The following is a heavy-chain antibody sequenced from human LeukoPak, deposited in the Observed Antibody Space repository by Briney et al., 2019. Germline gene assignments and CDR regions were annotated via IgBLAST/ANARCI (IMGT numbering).Heavy chain of an antibody. CDR2: INQDGSEK. D-gene: IGHD4-17*01. J-gene: IGHJ4*02. CDR3: ARRGATVTDD. CDR1: GFTFSGYW. Sequence: PGGSLRLSCAASGFTFSGYWMTWVRQAPGKGLEWVANINQDGSEKYYVDSGKGRFTISRDNAKNSVYLQMNSLRAEDTAVYFCARRGATVTDDWGQGALVTVSS. V-gene: IGHV3-7*01.